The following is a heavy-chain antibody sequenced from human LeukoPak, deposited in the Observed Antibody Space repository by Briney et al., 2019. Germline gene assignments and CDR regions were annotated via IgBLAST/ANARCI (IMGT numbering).Heavy chain of an antibody. CDR1: GGSISSSSYY. Sequence: SETLSLTCTVSGGSISSSSYYWGWIRQPPGKGLEWIGSIYYSGSTYYNPSLKSRVTISVDTSKNQFSLKLSSVTAADTAVYYCARGYYDSSGYYYFDYWGQGTLVTVSS. CDR3: ARGYYDSSGYYYFDY. V-gene: IGHV4-39*07. J-gene: IGHJ4*02. CDR2: IYYSGST. D-gene: IGHD3-22*01.